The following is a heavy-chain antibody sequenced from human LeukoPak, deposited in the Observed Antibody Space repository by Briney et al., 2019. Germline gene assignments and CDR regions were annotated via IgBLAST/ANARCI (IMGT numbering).Heavy chain of an antibody. CDR1: GSYW. CDR2: INSDGSWT. CDR3: VSFYETY. J-gene: IGHJ4*02. V-gene: IGHV3-74*01. D-gene: IGHD2/OR15-2a*01. Sequence: GGSLRLSCAASGSYWMHWVRQAPGKGLVWVSHINSDGSWTSYADSAKGRFTISKDNAKNTVYLQMNNLRAEDTAVYYCVSFYETYWGRGTLVTVSS.